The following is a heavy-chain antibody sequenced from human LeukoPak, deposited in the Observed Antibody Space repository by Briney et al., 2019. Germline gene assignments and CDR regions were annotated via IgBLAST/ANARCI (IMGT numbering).Heavy chain of an antibody. D-gene: IGHD2-2*02. CDR2: INHSGST. V-gene: IGHV4-34*01. Sequence: SDTLSLTCAVYGGSFSGYYWSWIRQPPGKGLEWIGEINHSGSTNYNPSLKSRVTISVDTSKNQFSLKLSSVTAADTAVYYCAREYVVVVPAAIRYYYYYYMDVWGKGTTVTVSS. CDR3: AREYVVVVPAAIRYYYYYYMDV. J-gene: IGHJ6*03. CDR1: GGSFSGYY.